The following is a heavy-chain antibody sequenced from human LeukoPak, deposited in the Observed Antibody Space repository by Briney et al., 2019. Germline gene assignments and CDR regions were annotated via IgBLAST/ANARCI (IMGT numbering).Heavy chain of an antibody. CDR2: IYYSGST. CDR1: GGSISSTTYY. V-gene: IGHV4-39*01. J-gene: IGHJ5*02. CDR3: ARGRYYNWFDP. D-gene: IGHD1-26*01. Sequence: SETLSLTCTVSGGSISSTTYYWGWIRQPPGKGLEWIGSIYYSGSTYYNPSLKSRVTISVDTSKNQFSLKLNSVTAADTAVYFCARGRYYNWFDPWGQGTLVTVSS.